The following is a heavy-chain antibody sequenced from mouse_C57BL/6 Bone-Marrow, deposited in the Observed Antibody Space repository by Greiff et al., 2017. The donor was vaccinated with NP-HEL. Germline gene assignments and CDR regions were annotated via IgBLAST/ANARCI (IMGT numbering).Heavy chain of an antibody. CDR3: ARDYYGSSYFDY. D-gene: IGHD1-1*01. J-gene: IGHJ2*01. CDR1: GYTFTGNW. Sequence: QVQLQQSGAELMKPGASVKLSCKATGYTFTGNWIEWVKQRPGHGLEWIGEILPGSGNTYYNERFKGKATFTADTSSNTAYKQLSSLTTEDSAIYYCARDYYGSSYFDYWGQGTTLTVSS. V-gene: IGHV1-9*01. CDR2: ILPGSGNT.